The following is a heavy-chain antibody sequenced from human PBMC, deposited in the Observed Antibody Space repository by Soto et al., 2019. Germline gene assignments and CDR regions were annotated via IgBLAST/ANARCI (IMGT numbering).Heavy chain of an antibody. J-gene: IGHJ4*02. CDR1: GYTFTSYD. Sequence: QVQLVQSGAEVKKPGASVKVSCKASGYTFTSYDINWVRQATGQGLEWMGWMNPNSGNTGYAQKFQGRVTMTRNTSISTAYMELSSLRSEDTAVYYCARGARVFWVPGSSGYYEFLDYWGQGTLVTVSS. CDR2: MNPNSGNT. D-gene: IGHD3-22*01. V-gene: IGHV1-8*01. CDR3: ARGARVFWVPGSSGYYEFLDY.